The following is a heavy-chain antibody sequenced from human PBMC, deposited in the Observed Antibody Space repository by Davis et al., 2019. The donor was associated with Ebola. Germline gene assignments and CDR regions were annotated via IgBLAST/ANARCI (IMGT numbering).Heavy chain of an antibody. CDR3: AEIYWVRYGMDV. CDR1: GFTFSDYY. CDR2: ISYDGSNK. V-gene: IGHV3-30*03. Sequence: PGGSLRLSCAASGFTFSDYYMHWVRQAPGKGLEWVAVISYDGSNKYYADSVKGRFTISRDNSQNTLSLQMNSLRAEDTAVYYCAEIYWVRYGMDVWGQGTTVTVSS. J-gene: IGHJ6*02. D-gene: IGHD2-8*02.